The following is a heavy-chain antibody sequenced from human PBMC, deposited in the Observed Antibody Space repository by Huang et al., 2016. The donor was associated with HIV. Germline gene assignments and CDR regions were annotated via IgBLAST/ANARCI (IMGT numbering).Heavy chain of an antibody. Sequence: QLQLQESGPGLVKPSETLSLTCTVSGDSINSNNYFWGWIGQPPGKGLEWIARIHYSESTYDNPSLTSRVTTFVDTSKNQLSLNLSSVTAADTAVYYCARMPYDRLWFDPWGQGTLVTVSS. V-gene: IGHV4-39*01. CDR3: ARMPYDRLWFDP. D-gene: IGHD2-2*01. CDR1: GDSINSNNYF. J-gene: IGHJ5*02. CDR2: IHYSEST.